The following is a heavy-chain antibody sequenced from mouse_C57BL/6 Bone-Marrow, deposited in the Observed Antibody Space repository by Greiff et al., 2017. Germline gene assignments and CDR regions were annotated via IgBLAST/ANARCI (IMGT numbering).Heavy chain of an antibody. D-gene: IGHD1-2*01. V-gene: IGHV1-69*01. CDR1: GYTFTSYW. CDR2: IDPSDSYT. Sequence: VQLQQPGAELVMPGASVKLSCKASGYTFTSYWMHWVKQRPGQGLEWIGEIDPSDSYTNYNQKFKGKSTLTVDKSSSTAYMQLSSLTSEDSAVYYCARERGYYGLFDYWGKGTTLTVSS. J-gene: IGHJ2*01. CDR3: ARERGYYGLFDY.